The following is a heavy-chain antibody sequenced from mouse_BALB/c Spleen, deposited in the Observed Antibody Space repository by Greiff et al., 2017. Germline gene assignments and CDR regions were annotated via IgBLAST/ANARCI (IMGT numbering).Heavy chain of an antibody. CDR2: INPYNDGT. J-gene: IGHJ3*01. CDR1: GYTFTSYV. Sequence: EVQRVESGPELVKPGASVKMSCKASGYTFTSYVMNWVKQKPGQGLEWIGYINPYNDGTKYNEKFKGKATLTSDKSSSTAYMELSSLTSEDSAVYYCARSRGPWFAYWGQGTLVTVSA. V-gene: IGHV1-14*01. CDR3: ARSRGPWFAY.